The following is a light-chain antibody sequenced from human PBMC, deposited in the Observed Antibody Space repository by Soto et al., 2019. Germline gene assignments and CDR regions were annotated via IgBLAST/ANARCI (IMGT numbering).Light chain of an antibody. V-gene: IGKV1-33*01. CDR3: QQYDNWPHT. CDR2: DAS. J-gene: IGKJ2*01. Sequence: IQMTQSPSSLSASVGDRVTITCQATQDIRKYLNWYQQKPGKAPKLLIYDASSLETGVPSRFSGSGSGTDFTLTISSLQPEDFATYYCQQYDNWPHTFGQGTKVDIK. CDR1: QDIRKY.